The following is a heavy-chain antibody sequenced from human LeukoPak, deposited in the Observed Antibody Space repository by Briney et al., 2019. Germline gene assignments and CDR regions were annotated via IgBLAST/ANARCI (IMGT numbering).Heavy chain of an antibody. J-gene: IGHJ5*02. CDR1: GFTFSDYC. V-gene: IGHV3-11*05. CDR3: ARDRRYFDWLLDGYWFDP. D-gene: IGHD3-9*01. CDR2: ISSSGSHT. Sequence: GGSLRLSCAASGFTFSDYCMSWIRQAPGKGLEWVSFISSSGSHTNYADSVKGRFTISGDNAKNSLYLQMNSLRAEDTAVYYCARDRRYFDWLLDGYWFDPWGQGTLVTVSS.